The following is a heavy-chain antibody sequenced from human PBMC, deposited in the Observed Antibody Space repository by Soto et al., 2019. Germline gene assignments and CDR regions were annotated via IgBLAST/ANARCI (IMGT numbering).Heavy chain of an antibody. CDR3: ARSGSGYSWFDP. CDR1: GGSFSGYY. J-gene: IGHJ5*02. Sequence: SETLSLTCAVYGGSFSGYYWSWIRQPPGKGLEWIGEINHSGSTNYNPSLKSRVTISVDTSKNQFSLKLSSVTAADTAVYYCARSGSGYSWFDPWGQGTLVTVSS. CDR2: INHSGST. D-gene: IGHD3-3*01. V-gene: IGHV4-34*01.